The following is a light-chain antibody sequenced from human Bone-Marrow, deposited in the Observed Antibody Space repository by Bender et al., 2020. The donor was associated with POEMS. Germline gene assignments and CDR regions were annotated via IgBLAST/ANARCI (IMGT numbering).Light chain of an antibody. J-gene: IGLJ2*01. CDR3: ASWDDALNTLV. Sequence: QSVLTQPPSASGTPGQRVTISCSGGTSNIGTNYVYWYKQTQETAPKLLIFRNTQRPSGVSDRFSGSKSGSSVSLAISGLRPEDDGDYFCASWDDALNTLVFGGGTKVTAL. CDR2: RNT. CDR1: TSNIGTNY. V-gene: IGLV1-47*01.